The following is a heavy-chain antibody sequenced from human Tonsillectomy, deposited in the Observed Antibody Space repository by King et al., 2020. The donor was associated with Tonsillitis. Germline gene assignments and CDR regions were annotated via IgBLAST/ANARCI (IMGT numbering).Heavy chain of an antibody. D-gene: IGHD3-22*01. CDR3: ARSSAHYYDTSGPDY. V-gene: IGHV3-7*01. Sequence: VQLVESGGGLVQPGGSLRLSCAASGFTFSSYWMTWVRQAPGKGLEWVANIEQDGSEKYYVDSVKGRFTISRDNAKNSVYLQMNSLRAGDTALYYCARSSAHYYDTSGPDYWGQGTLVTVSS. CDR2: IEQDGSEK. J-gene: IGHJ4*02. CDR1: GFTFSSYW.